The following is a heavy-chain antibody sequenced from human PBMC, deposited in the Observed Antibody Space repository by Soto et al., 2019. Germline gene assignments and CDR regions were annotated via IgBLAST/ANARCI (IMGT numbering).Heavy chain of an antibody. Sequence: ASVKVSCKAAAYTFTSYDINWVRQATGQDFEWMGWMNPNNGNTAYAQKFQGRVTMTGDTSKSTAFMELSSLTSEDTAGYYCARGPRNWGVAYWGQGTLVTVSS. CDR2: MNPNNGNT. CDR3: ARGPRNWGVAY. D-gene: IGHD7-27*01. CDR1: AYTFTSYD. V-gene: IGHV1-8*01. J-gene: IGHJ4*02.